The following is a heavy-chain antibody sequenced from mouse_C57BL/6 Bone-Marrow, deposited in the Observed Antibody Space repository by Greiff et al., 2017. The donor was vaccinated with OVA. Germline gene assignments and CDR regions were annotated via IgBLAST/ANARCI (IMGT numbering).Heavy chain of an antibody. Sequence: QVQLKQSDAELVKPGASVKISCKVSGYTFTDHTIHWMKQRPEQGLEWIGYIYPRDGSTKYNEKFKGKATLTADKSSSKAYMQLNSLTSEDSAVYFGARRGRAQAAYYAMDYWGQGTSVTVSS. CDR3: ARRGRAQAAYYAMDY. CDR2: IYPRDGST. CDR1: GYTFTDHT. V-gene: IGHV1-78*01. D-gene: IGHD3-2*02. J-gene: IGHJ4*01.